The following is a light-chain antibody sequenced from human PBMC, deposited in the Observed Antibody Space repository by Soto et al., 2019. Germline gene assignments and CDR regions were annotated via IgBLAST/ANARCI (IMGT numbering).Light chain of an antibody. J-gene: IGKJ4*01. V-gene: IGKV4-1*01. CDR1: QSVLYSSKNKNY. CDR2: WAS. CDR3: QQYYSTPVT. Sequence: DIVMTQSPDSLAVSLGERATINCKSSQSVLYSSKNKNYLAWYQQKPGQPPKLLIYWASTRESGVPDRFSGSGSGTDFTLTISSLQAEDVAFYYCQQYYSTPVTFGGGTKVEIK.